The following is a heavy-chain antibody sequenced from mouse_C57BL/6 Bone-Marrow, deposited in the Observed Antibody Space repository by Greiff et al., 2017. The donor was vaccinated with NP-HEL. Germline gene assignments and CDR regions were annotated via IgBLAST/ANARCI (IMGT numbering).Heavy chain of an antibody. Sequence: QVQLQQSGAELARPGASVKLSCKASGYTFTSYGISWVKQRTGQGLEWIGEIYPRSGNTYYNEKFKGKATLTADKSSSTAYMELRSLTSEDSAVYFCARSLITTVVDYYAMDYWGQGTSVTVSS. J-gene: IGHJ4*01. CDR1: GYTFTSYG. CDR2: IYPRSGNT. CDR3: ARSLITTVVDYYAMDY. D-gene: IGHD1-1*01. V-gene: IGHV1-81*01.